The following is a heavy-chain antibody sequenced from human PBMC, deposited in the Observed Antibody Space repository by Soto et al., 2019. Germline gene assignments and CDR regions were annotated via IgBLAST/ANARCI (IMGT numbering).Heavy chain of an antibody. Sequence: SVKVSCKASGGTFRNHVFNWVRQAPGQGLEWMGGIIPIVGSPNYPQKFQGRVTITADASTNTVYLEVSSLRSQDTAVYYCARDLEFRDGNISHLDYWGQGTLVTVSS. D-gene: IGHD3-10*01. CDR2: IIPIVGSP. CDR1: GGTFRNHV. J-gene: IGHJ4*02. CDR3: ARDLEFRDGNISHLDY. V-gene: IGHV1-69*13.